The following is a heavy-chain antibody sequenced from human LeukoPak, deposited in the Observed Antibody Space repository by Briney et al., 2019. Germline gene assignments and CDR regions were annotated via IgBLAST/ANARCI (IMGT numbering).Heavy chain of an antibody. CDR2: ISWNSGSI. V-gene: IGHV3-9*01. Sequence: GRSLRLSCAASGFTFDDYAMPWVRQAPGKGLEWVSGISWNSGSIGYADSVKGRFTISRDNAKNSLYLQMNSLRAEDTALYYCAKDNSGWYKYYFDYWGQGTLVTVSS. J-gene: IGHJ4*02. D-gene: IGHD6-19*01. CDR1: GFTFDDYA. CDR3: AKDNSGWYKYYFDY.